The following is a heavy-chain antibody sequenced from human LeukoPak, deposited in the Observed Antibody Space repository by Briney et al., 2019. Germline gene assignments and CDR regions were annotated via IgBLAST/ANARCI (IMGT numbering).Heavy chain of an antibody. CDR2: ISGDGGDT. D-gene: IGHD6-19*01. V-gene: IGHV3-23*01. J-gene: IGHJ4*02. Sequence: GGSLRLSCAAPAGTTSTSAINWVRQAPGKGLEWVSTISGDGGDTHYADSVRGRFTISRANSKNTLFLQMNILRAEATPVDYCGKSGSRDWDYIEYWGQGTLVTASS. CDR1: AGTTSTSA. CDR3: GKSGSRDWDYIEY.